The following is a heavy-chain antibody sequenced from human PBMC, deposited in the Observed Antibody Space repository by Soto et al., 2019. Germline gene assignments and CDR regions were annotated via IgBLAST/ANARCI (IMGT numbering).Heavy chain of an antibody. Sequence: QNRSPTCDSSGDSVSRKSAAWNWIRRSPARGLEWLGMTYYRSKWYNDYAVSVKSRITINPDTAKNQFSLQLTSVTPEDTAVYYCARIDVHFNYWGERTLVTDS. CDR2: TYYRSKWYN. V-gene: IGHV6-1*01. J-gene: IGHJ4*02. CDR1: GDSVSRKSAA. CDR3: ARIDVHFNY.